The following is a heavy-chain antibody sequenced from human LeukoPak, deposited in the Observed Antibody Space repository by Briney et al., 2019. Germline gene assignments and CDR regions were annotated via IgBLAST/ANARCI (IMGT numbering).Heavy chain of an antibody. CDR2: IRSKAYGGAT. Sequence: TGGSLRLSCTASGFTFGDYAMSWFRQAPGKGLEWVGFIRSKAYGGATEYAASVKGRFTISRDDSKSIAYLQMNSLKTEDTAVYYCTRYRWFGDREDFDYWGQGTLVTVSS. D-gene: IGHD3-10*01. J-gene: IGHJ4*02. CDR1: GFTFGDYA. V-gene: IGHV3-49*03. CDR3: TRYRWFGDREDFDY.